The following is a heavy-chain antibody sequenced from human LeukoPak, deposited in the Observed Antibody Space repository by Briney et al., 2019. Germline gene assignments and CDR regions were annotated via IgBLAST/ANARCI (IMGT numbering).Heavy chain of an antibody. V-gene: IGHV3-30*02. CDR2: IRDDGSNK. J-gene: IGHJ3*02. Sequence: GRTLRLSCAASGFTFSSYGIHCGREAPGKGLEWVTFIRDDGSNKYSADSVTGRFTFSKHNSKTTLYLQINRLRSEPQAVYYSAKLVPWELEGRDAIDIWGQGTTVTVSS. CDR1: GFTFSSYG. D-gene: IGHD1-26*01. CDR3: AKLVPWELEGRDAIDI.